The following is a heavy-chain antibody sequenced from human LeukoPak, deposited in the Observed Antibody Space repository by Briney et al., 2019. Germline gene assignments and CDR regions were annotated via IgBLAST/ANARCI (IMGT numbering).Heavy chain of an antibody. CDR3: AKDQLHYYDSSGFWPNYYFDY. J-gene: IGHJ4*02. Sequence: GGSLRLSCAASGFTFSSYAMSWVRQAPGKGLQWVSGISGSDGSTYYADSVKGRFTISRDNSKNTLYLQMNSLRAEDTAIYYCAKDQLHYYDSSGFWPNYYFDYWGQGTLVTVSS. CDR2: ISGSDGST. D-gene: IGHD3-22*01. V-gene: IGHV3-23*01. CDR1: GFTFSSYA.